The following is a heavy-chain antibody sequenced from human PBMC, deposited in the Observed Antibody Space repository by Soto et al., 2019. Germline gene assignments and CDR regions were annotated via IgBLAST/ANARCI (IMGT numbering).Heavy chain of an antibody. V-gene: IGHV6-1*01. CDR2: TYYRSKWYN. Sequence: PSQTLSLTCAISGDSVSSNSAAWNWIRQSPSRGLEWLGRTYYRSKWYNDYAVSVKSRITINPDTSKNQFSLQLNSVTPEDTAVYYCAREYSSSSPFFYYYYYGMDVWGQGTTVTVSS. CDR3: AREYSSSSPFFYYYYYGMDV. CDR1: GDSVSSNSAA. J-gene: IGHJ6*02. D-gene: IGHD6-6*01.